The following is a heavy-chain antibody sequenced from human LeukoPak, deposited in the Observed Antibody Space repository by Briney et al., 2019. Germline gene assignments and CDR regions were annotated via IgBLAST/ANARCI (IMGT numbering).Heavy chain of an antibody. Sequence: SETLSLTCTVSGGSVSSGSYYWSWIRQPPGKGLEWIGYIYYSGNTNYNPSLKSRVTISVDTSKNQFSLKLSSVTAADTAVYYCARDDAYGDYSMDVWGQGTTVTVSS. CDR3: ARDDAYGDYSMDV. J-gene: IGHJ6*02. CDR2: IYYSGNT. CDR1: GGSVSSGSYY. V-gene: IGHV4-61*01. D-gene: IGHD4-17*01.